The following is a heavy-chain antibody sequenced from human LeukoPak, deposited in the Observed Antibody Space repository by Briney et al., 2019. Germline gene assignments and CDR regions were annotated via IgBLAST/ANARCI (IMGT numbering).Heavy chain of an antibody. CDR3: ARDANMATVGAVYYGMDV. D-gene: IGHD1-26*01. CDR1: GGSISSSSYY. Sequence: SETLSLTCTVSGGSISSSSYYWGWIRQPPGKGLEWIGSIYYSGSTYYNPSLKSRVTISVDTSKNQFSLKLSSVTAADTAAYYCARDANMATVGAVYYGMDVWGQWTTVTVSS. V-gene: IGHV4-39*07. J-gene: IGHJ6*02. CDR2: IYYSGST.